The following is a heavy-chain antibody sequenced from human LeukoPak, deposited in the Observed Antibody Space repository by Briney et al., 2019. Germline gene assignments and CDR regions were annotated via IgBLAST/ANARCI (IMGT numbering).Heavy chain of an antibody. CDR2: IYTSGST. CDR1: GGSISSGSYY. V-gene: IGHV4-61*02. D-gene: IGHD3-10*01. J-gene: IGHJ5*02. Sequence: SETLSPTCTVSGGSISSGSYYWSWIRQPAGKGLEWIGRIYTSGSTNYNPSLKSRVTISVDTSKNQFSLKLSSVTAADTAVYYCARADYYGSGSYYWVAGWFDPWGQGTLVTVSS. CDR3: ARADYYGSGSYYWVAGWFDP.